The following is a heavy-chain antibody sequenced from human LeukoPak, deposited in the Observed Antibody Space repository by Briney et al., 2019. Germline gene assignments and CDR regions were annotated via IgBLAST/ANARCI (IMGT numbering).Heavy chain of an antibody. CDR2: IYYSGST. CDR3: ARYPGLEGAGSKGPFDY. CDR1: GGSISSYY. D-gene: IGHD3-10*01. V-gene: IGHV4-59*01. J-gene: IGHJ4*02. Sequence: PSETLSLTCTVSGGSISSYYWSWIRQPPGKGLEWIGYIYYSGSTNYNPSLKSRVTISVDMSKNQFSLKLRSVTAADTAVYYCARYPGLEGAGSKGPFDYWGQGTLVTVSS.